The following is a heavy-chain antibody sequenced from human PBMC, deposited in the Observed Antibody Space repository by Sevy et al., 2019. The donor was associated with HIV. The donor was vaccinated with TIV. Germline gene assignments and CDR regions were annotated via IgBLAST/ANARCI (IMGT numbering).Heavy chain of an antibody. CDR1: GFTFSSYS. D-gene: IGHD3-3*01. V-gene: IGHV3-21*01. J-gene: IGHJ4*02. Sequence: GGSLRLSCAASGFTFSSYSMNWVRQAPGKGLEWVSSISSSSSYIYYAYSVKGRFTISRDNAKNSLYLQMNSLRAEDTAVYYCARVGSYDFWSGYPTYYFDYWGQGTLVTVSS. CDR2: ISSSSSYI. CDR3: ARVGSYDFWSGYPTYYFDY.